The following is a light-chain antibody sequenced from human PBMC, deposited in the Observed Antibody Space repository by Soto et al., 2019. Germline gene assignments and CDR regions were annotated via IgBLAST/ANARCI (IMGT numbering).Light chain of an antibody. V-gene: IGLV2-14*03. Sequence: QSVLTQPASVSGSPGQSITISCTGTSSDVGGFDYVSWYQHHPGKAPKLMIYGVSSRPSGVSNRFSGSKSGSTASLTISGLQAEDEADYYCSSYTTRSTYVFGTGTKVTV. CDR3: SSYTTRSTYV. J-gene: IGLJ1*01. CDR1: SSDVGGFDY. CDR2: GVS.